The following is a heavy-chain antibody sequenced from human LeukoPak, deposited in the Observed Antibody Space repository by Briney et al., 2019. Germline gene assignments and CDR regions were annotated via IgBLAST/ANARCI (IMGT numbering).Heavy chain of an antibody. CDR2: ISSRGNTI. V-gene: IGHV3-11*04. CDR3: ARDRPREIDPRYIGY. D-gene: IGHD1-14*01. Sequence: GGSLRLSCAASGFTFSDYYMSWIRQAPGKGLEWVSYISSRGNTIYYADSVKGRFTISRDNAKNSLYLQMNSLRGEDTAVYYCARDRPREIDPRYIGYWGQGTLVTVSS. J-gene: IGHJ4*02. CDR1: GFTFSDYY.